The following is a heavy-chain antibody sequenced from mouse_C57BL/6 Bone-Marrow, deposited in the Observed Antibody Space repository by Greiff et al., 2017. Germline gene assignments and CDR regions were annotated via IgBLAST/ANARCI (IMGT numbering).Heavy chain of an antibody. CDR1: GYTFTSYW. Sequence: QVQLQQPGAELVKPGASVKMSCKASGYTFTSYWITWVKQRPGQGLEWIGDIYPGSGSTTYNEKFKGKATLTVEPSSSTAYMQLSSLTSEDSAVYYCAREWDYPFDVWGTGTTVTVSS. CDR3: AREWDYPFDV. D-gene: IGHD2-4*01. V-gene: IGHV1-55*01. J-gene: IGHJ1*03. CDR2: IYPGSGST.